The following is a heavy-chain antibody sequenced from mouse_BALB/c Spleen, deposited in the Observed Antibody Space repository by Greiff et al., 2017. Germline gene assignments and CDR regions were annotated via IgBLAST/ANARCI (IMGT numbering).Heavy chain of an antibody. Sequence: EVQLQQSGGGLVQPGGSRKLSCAASGFTFSDYGMAWVRQAPGKGPEWVAFISNLAYSIYYADTVTGRFTISRENAKNTLYLEMSSLRSEDTAMYYCARGRDGYYGVYYFDYWGQGTTRTVSS. CDR1: GFTFSDYG. CDR2: ISNLAYSI. D-gene: IGHD2-3*01. J-gene: IGHJ2*01. V-gene: IGHV5-15*02. CDR3: ARGRDGYYGVYYFDY.